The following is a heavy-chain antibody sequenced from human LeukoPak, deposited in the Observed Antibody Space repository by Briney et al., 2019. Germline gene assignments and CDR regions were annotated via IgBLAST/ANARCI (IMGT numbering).Heavy chain of an antibody. J-gene: IGHJ4*02. D-gene: IGHD3/OR15-3a*01. V-gene: IGHV4-39*07. CDR2: IYYSGST. CDR3: ARQTGSGLFTLP. Sequence: PSETLSLTCTVSGGSISSSSYYWGWIRQPPGKGLEWIVSIYYSGSTYYNPSLKSRVTISVDTSKNQFSLKLSSVTAADTAVYYCARQTGSGLFTLPGGQGTLVTVSS. CDR1: GGSISSSSYY.